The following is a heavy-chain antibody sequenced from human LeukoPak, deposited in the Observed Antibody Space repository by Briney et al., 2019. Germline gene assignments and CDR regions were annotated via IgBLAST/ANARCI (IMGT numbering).Heavy chain of an antibody. CDR2: IAGSGRHT. Sequence: GGSLRLSCAASGFTFSSYAMSWVRQAPGKGLEWVSSIAGSGRHTYYADSVKGRFAISRDNSKNTLYLQMNSLRAEDTAVYYCARNPYDSSGYKAPYWHFDLWGRGTLVTVSS. D-gene: IGHD3-22*01. J-gene: IGHJ2*01. CDR3: ARNPYDSSGYKAPYWHFDL. V-gene: IGHV3-23*01. CDR1: GFTFSSYA.